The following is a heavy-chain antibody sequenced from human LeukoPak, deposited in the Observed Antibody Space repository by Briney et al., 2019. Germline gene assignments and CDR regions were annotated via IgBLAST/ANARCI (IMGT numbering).Heavy chain of an antibody. CDR3: AKVPPGCSGGSCYSNFDY. D-gene: IGHD2-15*01. CDR2: IRYDGSNK. Sequence: GGSLRLSCAASGFTFSSYGMHWVRQAPGKGLEWGAFIRYDGSNKYYADSVKGRFTISRDNSKNTLYLQMNSLRAEDTAVYYCAKVPPGCSGGSCYSNFDYWGQGTLVTVSS. V-gene: IGHV3-30*02. CDR1: GFTFSSYG. J-gene: IGHJ4*02.